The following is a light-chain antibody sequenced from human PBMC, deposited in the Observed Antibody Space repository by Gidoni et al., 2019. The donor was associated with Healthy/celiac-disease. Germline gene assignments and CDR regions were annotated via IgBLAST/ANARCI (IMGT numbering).Light chain of an antibody. V-gene: IGKV1-33*01. Sequence: DIQMTQSPSSLSASVGDRVTITCQASQDISNYLNWYQQKPGKAPKLLIYDASNLETGVPSRFSGSGSGTDFTFTISSLQPEDIATYYCHQYDNLPTFGGGTKVESK. CDR3: HQYDNLPT. CDR2: DAS. J-gene: IGKJ4*01. CDR1: QDISNY.